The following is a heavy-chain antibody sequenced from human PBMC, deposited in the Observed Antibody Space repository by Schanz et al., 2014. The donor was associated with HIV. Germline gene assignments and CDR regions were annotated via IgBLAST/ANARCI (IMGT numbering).Heavy chain of an antibody. CDR3: ARDRQLVRLDGGFDP. V-gene: IGHV4-59*01. CDR1: GGSISSYY. CDR2: ISYSGST. D-gene: IGHD6-6*01. J-gene: IGHJ5*02. Sequence: QVQLYQWGAGLLKPAETLSLTCTVSGGSISSYYWSWIRQPPGKGLEWIGYISYSGSTNYSPSLKSRVTISVDTSRNHFSLKLSSVTAADTAVYYCARDRQLVRLDGGFDPWGQGTLVTISS.